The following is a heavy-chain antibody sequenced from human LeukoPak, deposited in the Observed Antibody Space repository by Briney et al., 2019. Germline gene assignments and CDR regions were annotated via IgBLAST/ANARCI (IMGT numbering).Heavy chain of an antibody. CDR3: ARHQKHIVVVTAIRNFDY. CDR2: IYPGDSDT. J-gene: IGHJ4*02. Sequence: GESLKISCKGSGYSFTSYWIGWVRQMPGKGLEWMGIIYPGDSDTRYSPSFQGQVTISADKSISTAYLQWSSLKASDTAMYYCARHQKHIVVVTAIRNFDYWGQGTLVTVSS. CDR1: GYSFTSYW. V-gene: IGHV5-51*01. D-gene: IGHD2-21*02.